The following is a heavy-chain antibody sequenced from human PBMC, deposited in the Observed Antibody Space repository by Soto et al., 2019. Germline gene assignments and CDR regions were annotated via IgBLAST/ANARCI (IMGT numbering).Heavy chain of an antibody. V-gene: IGHV1-18*01. Sequence: QVQLVQSGAEVKKPGASVKVSCKASGYTFTSYGISWVRQAPGQGLEWMGWINGYNGNTNHAQKLQGRVTMSTDTATSTAYMELRSLRSDDSAVYYCARMGDVPYYYYGMDVWGQGTTVTGSS. CDR3: ARMGDVPYYYYGMDV. CDR1: GYTFTSYG. D-gene: IGHD3-16*01. CDR2: INGYNGNT. J-gene: IGHJ6*02.